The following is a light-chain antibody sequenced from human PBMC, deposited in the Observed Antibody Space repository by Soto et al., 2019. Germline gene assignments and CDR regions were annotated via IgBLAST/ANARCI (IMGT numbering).Light chain of an antibody. CDR2: EVS. CDR1: STDVGGYNY. Sequence: QSALTQPASVSGSPGQSITISCTGTSTDVGGYNYVSWYQQHPGKAPKLMIYEVSNRPSGGSNRFSGSKSGNTASLTISGLQAEDEADYYCSSYTSSSTLVFGGGTKVTV. J-gene: IGLJ2*01. CDR3: SSYTSSSTLV. V-gene: IGLV2-14*01.